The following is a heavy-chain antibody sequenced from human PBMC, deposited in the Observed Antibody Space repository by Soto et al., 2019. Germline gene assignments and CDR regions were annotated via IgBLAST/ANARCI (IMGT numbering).Heavy chain of an antibody. J-gene: IGHJ5*01. CDR2: ISYDGSNK. CDR3: VRGFGDSWNTGGYNWFDF. V-gene: IGHV3-30-3*01. CDR1: GFTFSSYA. Sequence: GGSLRLSCAASGFTFSSYAMHWVRQAPGKGLEWVAVISYDGSNKYYADSVKGRFTISRDNSKNTLYLQMNSLRYEDTAVYYCVRGFGDSWNTGGYNWFDFWGQGTLVTVSS. D-gene: IGHD1-1*01.